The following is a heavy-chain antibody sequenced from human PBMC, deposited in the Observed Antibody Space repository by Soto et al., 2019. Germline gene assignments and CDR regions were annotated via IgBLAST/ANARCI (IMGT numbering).Heavy chain of an antibody. J-gene: IGHJ4*02. Sequence: ASVKVSCKASGYTFTSYYMNWVRQAPGQGLEWLGIINPSGGYTTYAQRFLGRVTMTSDTSTSTVHMELGSLTSEDTAVYYCARVGGIVVVTAPYDQWGQGTLVTVSS. CDR1: GYTFTSYY. D-gene: IGHD2-21*02. CDR3: ARVGGIVVVTAPYDQ. V-gene: IGHV1-46*03. CDR2: INPSGGYT.